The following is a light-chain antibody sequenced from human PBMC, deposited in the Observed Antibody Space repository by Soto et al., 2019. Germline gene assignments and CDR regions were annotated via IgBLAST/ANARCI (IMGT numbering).Light chain of an antibody. CDR2: DVS. CDR3: CSYAGSVV. Sequence: QSALTQPRSVSGSPGQSVTISCTGTSSDVGGYNYVSWYQQHPGKAPKLMIYDVSKRPSGVPDGFSGSKSGNTASLTISGLQAEDEADYYCCSYAGSVVFGGGTKVTVL. CDR1: SSDVGGYNY. V-gene: IGLV2-11*01. J-gene: IGLJ2*01.